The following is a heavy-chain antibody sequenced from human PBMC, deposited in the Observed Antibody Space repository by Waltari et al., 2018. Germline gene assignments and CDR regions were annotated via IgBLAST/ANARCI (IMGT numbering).Heavy chain of an antibody. Sequence: EVQLLESGGGLVQPGGSLRLSCAASGFTFSSYAMIWVRQAPGKGLEWVSAISGSGGSTYYADSVKGRFTISRDNSKNTLYLQMNSLRAEDTAVYYCAKDPSYHYDFWSGYSGWFDPWGQGTLVTVSS. CDR2: ISGSGGST. V-gene: IGHV3-23*01. J-gene: IGHJ5*02. CDR1: GFTFSSYA. CDR3: AKDPSYHYDFWSGYSGWFDP. D-gene: IGHD3-3*01.